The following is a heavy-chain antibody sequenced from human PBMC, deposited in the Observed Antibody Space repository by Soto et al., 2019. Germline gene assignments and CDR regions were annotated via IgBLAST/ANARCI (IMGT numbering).Heavy chain of an antibody. J-gene: IGHJ6*02. D-gene: IGHD5-18*01. CDR1: GYTFTGYY. CDR2: INPNSGGT. V-gene: IGHV1-2*02. Sequence: GASVKVSCKASGYTFTGYYMHWVRQAPGQGLEWMGWINPNSGGTNYAQKFQGRVTMTRDTSISTAYMELSRLRSDDTAVYYCARDWVDTAIQGHSYYYYGMDVWGQLTTVTVSS. CDR3: ARDWVDTAIQGHSYYYYGMDV.